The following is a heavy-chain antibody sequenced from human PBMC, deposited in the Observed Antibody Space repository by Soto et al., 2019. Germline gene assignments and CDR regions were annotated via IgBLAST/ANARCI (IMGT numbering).Heavy chain of an antibody. Sequence: QVQLVESGGGVVQPGRSLRLSCAASGFTFSSFGMHWFRQAPGKGLEWVAVASYVGSYKYYADSVKGRFTISRDNSKNTLYLQMNSLRAEDTAVYYCAKERSVVATTPDFDYWGQGTLVTVSS. CDR1: GFTFSSFG. J-gene: IGHJ4*02. CDR3: AKERSVVATTPDFDY. V-gene: IGHV3-30*18. D-gene: IGHD5-12*01. CDR2: ASYVGSYK.